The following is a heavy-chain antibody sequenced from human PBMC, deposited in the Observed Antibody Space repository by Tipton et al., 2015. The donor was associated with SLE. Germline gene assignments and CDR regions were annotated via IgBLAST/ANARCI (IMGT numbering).Heavy chain of an antibody. CDR1: GGSISSSSYY. D-gene: IGHD5-24*01. V-gene: IGHV4-39*07. Sequence: TLSLTCTVSGGSISSSSYYWGWIRQPPGKGLEWIGSIYHSGSTYYNPSLKSRVTISVDTSKNQFSLKLSSVTAADTAVYYCASFTLGDGYNPDAFDIWGQGTMVTVSS. J-gene: IGHJ3*02. CDR2: IYHSGST. CDR3: ASFTLGDGYNPDAFDI.